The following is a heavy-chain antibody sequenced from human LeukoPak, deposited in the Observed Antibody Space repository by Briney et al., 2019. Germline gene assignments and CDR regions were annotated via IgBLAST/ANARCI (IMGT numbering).Heavy chain of an antibody. V-gene: IGHV3-48*03. CDR2: ISSSGSTI. J-gene: IGHJ4*02. D-gene: IGHD4-11*01. Sequence: DPGGSLRLSCAASGFTFSSYEMNWVRQAPGKGLEWVSYISSSGSTIYYAGSVKGRFTISRDNAKNSLYLQMNSLRAEDTAVYYCARAGYSNFIDYWGQGTLVTVSS. CDR1: GFTFSSYE. CDR3: ARAGYSNFIDY.